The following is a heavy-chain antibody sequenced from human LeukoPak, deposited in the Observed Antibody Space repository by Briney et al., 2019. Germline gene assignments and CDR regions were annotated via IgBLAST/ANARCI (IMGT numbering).Heavy chain of an antibody. D-gene: IGHD5-18*01. V-gene: IGHV4-34*01. CDR3: ARRRYSYGRYFDY. CDR2: INHSGST. J-gene: IGHJ4*02. Sequence: SETLSLTCAVYGGSFSGYYRSWIRQPPGKGLEWIGEINHSGSTNYNPSLKSRVTISVDTSKNQFSLKLSSVTAADTAVYYCARRRYSYGRYFDYWGQGTLVTVSS. CDR1: GGSFSGYY.